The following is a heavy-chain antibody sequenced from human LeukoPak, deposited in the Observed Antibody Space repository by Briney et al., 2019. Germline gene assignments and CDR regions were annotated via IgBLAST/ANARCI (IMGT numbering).Heavy chain of an antibody. V-gene: IGHV4-4*07. J-gene: IGHJ5*02. CDR2: IYSSGSA. CDR1: GDSINSYY. D-gene: IGHD6-13*01. Sequence: SETLSLTCTVSGDSINSYYWNWIRQPAGKGLEWIGRIYSSGSANYNPSLKSRVTISVDTSKNQFSLKLSSVTAADTAVYYCARHYSRIAAATNWFDPWGQGTLVTVSS. CDR3: ARHYSRIAAATNWFDP.